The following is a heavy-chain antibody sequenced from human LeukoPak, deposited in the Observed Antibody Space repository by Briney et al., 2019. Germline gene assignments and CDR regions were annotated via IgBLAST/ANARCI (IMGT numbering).Heavy chain of an antibody. CDR3: ARDLVAGTVDY. CDR2: IKQDGSEK. CDR1: GFTFSSYW. D-gene: IGHD6-19*01. Sequence: GGSLRLSCAASGFTFSSYWMSWVRQSPGKGLEWVANIKQDGSEKYYVDSVKGRFTISRDNAKSSLYLQMSSLRAEDTAVYYCARDLVAGTVDYWGQGTLVTVSS. V-gene: IGHV3-7*01. J-gene: IGHJ4*02.